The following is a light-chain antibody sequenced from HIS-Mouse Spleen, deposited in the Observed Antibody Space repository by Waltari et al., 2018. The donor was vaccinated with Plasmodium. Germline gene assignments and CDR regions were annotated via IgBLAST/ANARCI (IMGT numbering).Light chain of an antibody. Sequence: QSALTQPRSVSGSPGQSVTISCTGTSSDVGGYNYVSWYQQHPGKAPKLMIYDVSNRPSGVPDRFSGPKSGTSASLAISGLQSEDEADYYCAAWDDSLNGWVFGGGTKLTVL. CDR2: DVS. V-gene: IGLV2-11*01. CDR1: SSDVGGYNY. J-gene: IGLJ3*02. CDR3: AAWDDSLNGWV.